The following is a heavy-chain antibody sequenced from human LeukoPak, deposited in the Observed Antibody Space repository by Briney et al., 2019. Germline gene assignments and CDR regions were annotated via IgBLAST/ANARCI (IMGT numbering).Heavy chain of an antibody. D-gene: IGHD6-13*01. Sequence: GGSLRLSCAASGFTFSSYGMHWVRQAPGKGLEWVAVISFDGSNKYYVDSVKGRFTISRDNSKNTLYLQMNSLRAEDTAVYYCVKSRYSSSWYIDYWGQGTLVTVSS. CDR2: ISFDGSNK. V-gene: IGHV3-30*18. CDR1: GFTFSSYG. CDR3: VKSRYSSSWYIDY. J-gene: IGHJ4*02.